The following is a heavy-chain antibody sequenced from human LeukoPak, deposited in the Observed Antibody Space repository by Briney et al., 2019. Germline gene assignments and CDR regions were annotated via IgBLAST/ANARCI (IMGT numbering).Heavy chain of an antibody. CDR1: GFTFSSYA. CDR2: ISGSGGST. D-gene: IGHD6-13*01. Sequence: PGGSLRLSCAASGFTFSSYAMSWVRQAPGKGLEWVSAISGSGGSTYYADSVKGRFTISRDNSKNTLYLQMNSLRAEDTAVYYCARHPYSSSWSPYFDYWGQGTLVTVSS. CDR3: ARHPYSSSWSPYFDY. J-gene: IGHJ4*02. V-gene: IGHV3-23*01.